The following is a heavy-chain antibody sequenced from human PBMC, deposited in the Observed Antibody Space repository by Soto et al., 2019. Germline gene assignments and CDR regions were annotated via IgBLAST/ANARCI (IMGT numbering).Heavy chain of an antibody. CDR1: GYSISSGYY. V-gene: IGHV4-38-2*01. CDR2: IYHSGST. Sequence: PSETLSLTCAVSGYSISSGYYWGWIRQPPGKGLEWIGSIYHSGSTYYNPSLKSRVTISVDTSKNQFSLKLSSVTAADTAVYYCARVRRRDWEMQQQVTYYYYGMDVWGQGTTVTVSS. CDR3: ARVRRRDWEMQQQVTYYYYGMDV. D-gene: IGHD6-13*01. J-gene: IGHJ6*02.